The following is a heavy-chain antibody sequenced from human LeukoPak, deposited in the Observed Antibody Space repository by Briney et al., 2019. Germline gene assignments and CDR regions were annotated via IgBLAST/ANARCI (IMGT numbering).Heavy chain of an antibody. CDR3: AREVAADPYYDYGMDV. V-gene: IGHV3-33*01. CDR1: GFVFSTYA. D-gene: IGHD6-13*01. CDR2: MWYDGNHE. Sequence: PGGSLRLSCAASGFVFSTYAIHWARQAPGKGLEWVAVMWYDGNHEYYAESVKGRFTISRDNFKNTLYLQMNSLRAEDTAVYYCAREVAADPYYDYGMDVWGQGTTVTVSS. J-gene: IGHJ6*02.